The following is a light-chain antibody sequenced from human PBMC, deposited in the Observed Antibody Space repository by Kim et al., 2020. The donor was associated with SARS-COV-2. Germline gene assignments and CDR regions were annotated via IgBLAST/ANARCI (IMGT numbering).Light chain of an antibody. J-gene: IGLJ2*01. Sequence: VAPGQTASITCPEDKLGDKYACWYQQKPGQSPMLVMYQVNKRPSGIPERFSGSNSGNTATLTISGTQAADDADYYCQAWDSGVVFGGGTQLTVL. CDR2: QVN. CDR3: QAWDSGVV. CDR1: KLGDKY. V-gene: IGLV3-1*01.